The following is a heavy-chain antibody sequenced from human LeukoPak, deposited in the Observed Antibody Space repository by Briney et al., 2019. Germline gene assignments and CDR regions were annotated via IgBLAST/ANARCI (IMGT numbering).Heavy chain of an antibody. V-gene: IGHV4-59*08. J-gene: IGHJ2*01. CDR1: GTSISSSH. CDR3: ARRAAANWYFDL. CDR2: ISNTGST. Sequence: PSETLPLTCTVSGTSISSSHWSWIRQPPGKGLECLGYISNTGSTTYNPSLKSRVTISLDTSKNQFSLELKSVTAADTAVYYCARRAAANWYFDLWGRGTLVTVSS. D-gene: IGHD6-25*01.